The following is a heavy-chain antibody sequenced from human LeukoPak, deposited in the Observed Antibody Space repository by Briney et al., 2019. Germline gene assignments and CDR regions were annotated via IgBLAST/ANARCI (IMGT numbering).Heavy chain of an antibody. V-gene: IGHV3-23*01. Sequence: GGSLRLSCAASGFTSYSYGMTWVRQAPGKGLEWVSSISGSGGNTYYADSVKGRFTISRDNSKNTLYLQMNSLRAEDTAVYYCAKFRIAVAGPFDYWGQGTLVTVSS. CDR3: AKFRIAVAGPFDY. D-gene: IGHD6-19*01. CDR2: ISGSGGNT. CDR1: GFTSYSYG. J-gene: IGHJ4*02.